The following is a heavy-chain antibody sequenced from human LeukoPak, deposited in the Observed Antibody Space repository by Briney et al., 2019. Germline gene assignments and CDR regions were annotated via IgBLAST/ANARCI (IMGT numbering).Heavy chain of an antibody. D-gene: IGHD5-18*01. CDR2: IYYSGST. CDR1: GGSISSSSYY. Sequence: KPSETLSLTCTVSGGSISSSSYYWGWIRQPPGKGLEWIGSIYYSGSTYYNPSLKSRVTISVDASKNQFPLKLSSVTAADTAVYYCARPSWGYSLAFDIWGQGTMVTVSS. J-gene: IGHJ3*02. CDR3: ARPSWGYSLAFDI. V-gene: IGHV4-39*01.